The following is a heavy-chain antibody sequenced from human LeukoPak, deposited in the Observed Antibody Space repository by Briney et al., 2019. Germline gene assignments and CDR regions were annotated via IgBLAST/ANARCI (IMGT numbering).Heavy chain of an antibody. V-gene: IGHV3-23*01. Sequence: GGTLRLSCAASGFTFSSYGMSWVRQAPGKGLEWVSTISGRGDSTHYADSVKGRFTISRDNAKNSLYLQMNSLRAEDTAVYYCVGDAFDIWGQGTMVTVSS. J-gene: IGHJ3*02. CDR3: VGDAFDI. D-gene: IGHD3-16*01. CDR1: GFTFSSYG. CDR2: ISGRGDST.